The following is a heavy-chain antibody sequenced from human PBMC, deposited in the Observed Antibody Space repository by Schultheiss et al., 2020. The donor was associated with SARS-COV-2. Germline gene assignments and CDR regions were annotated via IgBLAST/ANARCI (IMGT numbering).Heavy chain of an antibody. CDR1: GYSISSGYY. D-gene: IGHD4-17*01. CDR3: ARQPDYYGDYYYYMDV. Sequence: SETLSLTCAVSGYSISSGYYWGWIRQPPGKGLEWIVRIYTSGNTVYNPSLKSRVTISVDTSKNQFSLKLSSVTAADTSVYYCARQPDYYGDYYYYMDVWGKGTTDSVS. J-gene: IGHJ6*03. V-gene: IGHV4-38-2*01. CDR2: IYTSGNT.